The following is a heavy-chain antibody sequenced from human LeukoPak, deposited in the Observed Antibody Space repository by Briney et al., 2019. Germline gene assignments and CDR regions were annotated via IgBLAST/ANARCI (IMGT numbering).Heavy chain of an antibody. CDR3: ARDPEFARGRYSYDNTLGDDAFDI. Sequence: GATVKVSCKASGYTFTSYGVTWVRQAPGEGLEWMGWSSTDSGDGVYTENLQGRVTMTTDTSTSTAYMELRSLRSDDTAVYYCARDPEFARGRYSYDNTLGDDAFDIWGQGTMVTV. V-gene: IGHV1-18*01. CDR1: GYTFTSYG. D-gene: IGHD5-18*01. J-gene: IGHJ3*02. CDR2: SSTDSGDG.